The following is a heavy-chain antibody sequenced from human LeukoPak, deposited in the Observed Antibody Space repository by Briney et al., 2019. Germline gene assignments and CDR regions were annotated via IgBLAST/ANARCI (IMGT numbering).Heavy chain of an antibody. J-gene: IGHJ4*02. CDR3: AKALGPRRVGATDRYYFDY. D-gene: IGHD1-26*01. Sequence: QTGGSLRLSCAASGFTFSSYGMSWVRQAPGKGLEWVSAISGSGGSTYYADSVKGRFTISRDNSKNTLYLQMNSLRAEDTAVYYCAKALGPRRVGATDRYYFDYWGQGTLVTVSS. CDR1: GFTFSSYG. CDR2: ISGSGGST. V-gene: IGHV3-23*01.